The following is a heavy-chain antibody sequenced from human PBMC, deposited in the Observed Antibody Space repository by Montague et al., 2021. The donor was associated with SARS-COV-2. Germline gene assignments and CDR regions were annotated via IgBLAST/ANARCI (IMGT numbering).Heavy chain of an antibody. J-gene: IGHJ4*02. D-gene: IGHD5-12*01. V-gene: IGHV3-23*01. CDR2: INGGGGST. Sequence: SLRLSCAASGSTVSTAVVSWVRQAPGKGLEWVSTINGGGGSTYYADSMRGRFTISRDNSENTLYLQMNSLRAEDTAIYYCAKGRGTSCSDYWGQGTLVTVSS. CDR3: AKGRGTSCSDY. CDR1: GSTVSTAV.